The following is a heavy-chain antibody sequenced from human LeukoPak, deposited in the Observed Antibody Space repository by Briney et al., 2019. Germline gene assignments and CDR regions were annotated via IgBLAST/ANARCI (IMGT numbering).Heavy chain of an antibody. CDR3: AARYCTNAVCYNGFDP. J-gene: IGHJ5*02. D-gene: IGHD2-8*01. Sequence: EASVKVSCKASGFTFTSSAMQWVRQARGQRLEWIGWIVVGSGNTNYAQKFQERVTITRDMSTSTAYMELSSLRSEDTAAYYCAARYCTNAVCYNGFDPWGQGTLVTVSS. V-gene: IGHV1-58*02. CDR2: IVVGSGNT. CDR1: GFTFTSSA.